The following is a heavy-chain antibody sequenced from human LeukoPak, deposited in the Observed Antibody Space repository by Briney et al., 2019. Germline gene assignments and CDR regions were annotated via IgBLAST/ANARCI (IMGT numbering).Heavy chain of an antibody. V-gene: IGHV5-51*01. CDR3: ARLAYCSNDVCYSNYYYSMDV. CDR1: GYTFSSYW. J-gene: IGHJ6*03. Sequence: GESLKISCKGSGYTFSSYWIGWVRQMPGKGLGWMGMIYPDDSDTRYSPSFQGQVTISADKSISTAYLQWSSLKASDTAMYYCARLAYCSNDVCYSNYYYSMDVWGKGTTVTVSS. CDR2: IYPDDSDT. D-gene: IGHD2-8*01.